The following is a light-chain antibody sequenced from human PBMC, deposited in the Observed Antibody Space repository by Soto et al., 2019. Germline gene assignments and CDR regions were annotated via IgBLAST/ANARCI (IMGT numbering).Light chain of an antibody. CDR2: DVS. CDR1: SSDVGGYNY. V-gene: IGLV2-11*01. Sequence: QSALTQPRSVSGSPGQSVTISCTGTSSDVGGYNYVSWYQQHPGKAPKLMIYDVSKRPSGVPDRFSGSKSGNTASLTISGLQAEDEADYYCCSYAGSSPYVFGNGTKLTFL. CDR3: CSYAGSSPYV. J-gene: IGLJ1*01.